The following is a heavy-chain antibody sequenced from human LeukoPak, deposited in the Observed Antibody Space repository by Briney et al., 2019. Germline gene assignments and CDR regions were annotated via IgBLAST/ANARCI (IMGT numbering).Heavy chain of an antibody. V-gene: IGHV1-2*06. CDR3: ARDYLARYDSSGYYS. CDR2: INPNSGGT. Sequence: ASVKVSCKASGYTFTGYYMHWVRQAPGQGLEWMGRINPNSGGTNYAQKFQGRVTMTRDTSISTAYMELSRLRSDDTAVYYCARDYLARYDSSGYYSWGQGTLVTVSS. J-gene: IGHJ4*02. CDR1: GYTFTGYY. D-gene: IGHD3-22*01.